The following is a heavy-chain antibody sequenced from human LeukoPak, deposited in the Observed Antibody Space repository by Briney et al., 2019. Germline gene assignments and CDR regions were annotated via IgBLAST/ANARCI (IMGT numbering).Heavy chain of an antibody. CDR1: GFTFSNYW. Sequence: AGGSLRLSCAASGFTFSNYWVHWVRQAPGKGLVWVSRINRDGSTTKYADSVKGRFTVSRDNAKNTLNLQMNSLRAEGTAVYYCARDKKSGESSEIDYWGQGTLVTVSS. CDR3: ARDKKSGESSEIDY. V-gene: IGHV3-74*03. CDR2: INRDGSTT. J-gene: IGHJ4*02. D-gene: IGHD3-10*01.